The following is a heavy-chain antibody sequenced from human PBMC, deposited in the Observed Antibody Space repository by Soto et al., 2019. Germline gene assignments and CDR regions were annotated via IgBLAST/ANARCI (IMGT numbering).Heavy chain of an antibody. CDR2: ISAYNGNT. CDR3: ARDGYGDCSSTSCSHWFDP. Sequence: QVQLVQSGAEVKKPGASVKVSCKASGYTFTSYGISWVRQAPGQGLEWMGWISAYNGNTNYAQKLQGRVTMTTDTSTSTAYMELRSLRSDDTAVYYCARDGYGDCSSTSCSHWFDPWGQGTLVTVSS. D-gene: IGHD2-2*01. J-gene: IGHJ5*02. CDR1: GYTFTSYG. V-gene: IGHV1-18*01.